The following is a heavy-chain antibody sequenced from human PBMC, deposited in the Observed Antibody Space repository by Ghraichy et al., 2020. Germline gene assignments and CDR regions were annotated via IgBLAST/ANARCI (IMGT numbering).Heavy chain of an antibody. J-gene: IGHJ6*02. V-gene: IGHV3-7*01. D-gene: IGHD5-12*01. CDR3: AKNIVATGKNLYYYYGMDV. CDR2: IKQDGSEK. Sequence: GGSLRLSCAASGFSFSGYWMSWVRQAPGKGLEWVASIKQDGSEKIYVDSVKGRFTICRDNARNSLYLQMNSLRAEDTAMYYCAKNIVATGKNLYYYYGMDVWGQGTTVTVSS. CDR1: GFSFSGYW.